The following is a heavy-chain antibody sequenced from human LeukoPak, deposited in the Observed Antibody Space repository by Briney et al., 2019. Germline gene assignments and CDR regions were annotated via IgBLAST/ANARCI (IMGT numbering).Heavy chain of an antibody. CDR2: IKQDGSEK. Sequence: GGSLRLSCAASGFTFSRYWMSWVRQAPGKGLEWVANIKQDGSEKYYVDSVKGRFTISRDNAKNSLYLQMNSLRVEDTAIYYCAVRIAVPGGFDTWGQGTLVTVAS. V-gene: IGHV3-7*01. J-gene: IGHJ4*02. CDR3: AVRIAVPGGFDT. CDR1: GFTFSRYW. D-gene: IGHD6-19*01.